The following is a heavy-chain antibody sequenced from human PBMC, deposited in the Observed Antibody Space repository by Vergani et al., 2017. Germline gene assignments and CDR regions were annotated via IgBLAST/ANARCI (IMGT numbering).Heavy chain of an antibody. CDR3: ARPVGPSAIADGYHV. CDR2: ISSSGSPY. D-gene: IGHD3-10*01. V-gene: IGHV5-51*01. J-gene: IGHJ3*01. CDR1: GYSFTSYW. Sequence: EVQLVQSGAEVKKPGESLKISCKGSGYSFTSYWIGWVRQMPGKGLEWIGSISSSGSPYYNPTLKSRLAFSVDTSKNLFSLRLKSVTATDTGMYYCARPVGPSAIADGYHVWGQGTMVTVS.